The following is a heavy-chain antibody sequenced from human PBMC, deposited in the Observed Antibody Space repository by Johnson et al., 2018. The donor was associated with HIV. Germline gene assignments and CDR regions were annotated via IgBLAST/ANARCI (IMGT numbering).Heavy chain of an antibody. Sequence: EVQLVESGGGLVQPGGSLRLSCAAFEFTFSSYWMSWVRQAPGKGLEWVANIKQDGVEKYYVDSLKGRFTISRDNAKKSLYLQMNGLRAEDTAVYYCARDSGPSDFWSGYRLVVAFNIWGQGTMVTVSS. CDR2: IKQDGVEK. CDR3: ARDSGPSDFWSGYRLVVAFNI. D-gene: IGHD3-3*01. V-gene: IGHV3-7*05. J-gene: IGHJ3*02. CDR1: EFTFSSYW.